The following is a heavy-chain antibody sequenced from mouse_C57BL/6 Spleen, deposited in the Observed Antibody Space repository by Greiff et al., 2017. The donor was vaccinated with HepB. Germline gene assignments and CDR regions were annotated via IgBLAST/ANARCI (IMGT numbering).Heavy chain of an antibody. CDR2: ISDGGSYT. Sequence: EVQVVESGGGLVKPGGSLKLSCAASGFTFSSYAMSWVRQTPEKRLEWVATISDGGSYTYYPDNVKGRFTISRDNAKNNLYLQMSHLKSEDTAMYYCARIRDYFDYWGQGTTLTVSS. CDR3: ARIRDYFDY. J-gene: IGHJ2*01. V-gene: IGHV5-4*01. CDR1: GFTFSSYA.